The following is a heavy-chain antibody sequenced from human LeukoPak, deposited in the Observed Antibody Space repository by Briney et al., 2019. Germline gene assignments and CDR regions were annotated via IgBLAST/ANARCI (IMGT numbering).Heavy chain of an antibody. CDR1: GFTFSSYS. CDR2: ISSSSSYI. V-gene: IGHV3-21*01. Sequence: GASLRLSCAASGFTFSSYSMNWVRQAPGKGLEWVSSISSSSSYIYYADSVKGRFTISRDNAKNSLYLQMNSLRAEDTAVYYCARMYYYDSSGYYPPTIQGYYFDYWGQGTLVTVSS. J-gene: IGHJ4*02. CDR3: ARMYYYDSSGYYPPTIQGYYFDY. D-gene: IGHD3-22*01.